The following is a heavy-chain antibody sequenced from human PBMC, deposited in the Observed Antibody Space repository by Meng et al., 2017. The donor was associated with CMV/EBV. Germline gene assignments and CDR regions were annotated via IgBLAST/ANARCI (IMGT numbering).Heavy chain of an antibody. CDR3: AREGVGYCSSTSCYNGMDV. V-gene: IGHV1-2*02. CDR1: GYTFTGYY. D-gene: IGHD2-2*02. CDR2: INPNSGGA. J-gene: IGHJ6*02. Sequence: ASVKVSCKASGYTFTGYYMHWVRQAPGQGLEWMGWINPNSGGANYAQKFQGRVTMTRDTSISTAYMELSRLRSDDTAVYYCAREGVGYCSSTSCYNGMDVRGQGTTVTVSS.